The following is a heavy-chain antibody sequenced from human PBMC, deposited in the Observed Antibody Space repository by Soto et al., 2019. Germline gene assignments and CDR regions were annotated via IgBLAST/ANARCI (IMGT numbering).Heavy chain of an antibody. D-gene: IGHD2-8*02. V-gene: IGHV4-31*03. J-gene: IGHJ5*02. CDR3: AASGGPEGDWFDP. CDR1: GGSIRRRGYY. Sequence: PSETPSLTCTVTGGSIRRRGYYWSWIRQRPGEGLEWIGFVYYRGTTDYNPSLRSRLTISADTSRNQFYLDVTSVTVADTAVYYCAASGGPEGDWFDPWGQGILVTVSS. CDR2: VYYRGTT.